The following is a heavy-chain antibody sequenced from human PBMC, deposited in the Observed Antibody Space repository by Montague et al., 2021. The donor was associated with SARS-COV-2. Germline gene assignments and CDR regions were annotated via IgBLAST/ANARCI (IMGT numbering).Heavy chain of an antibody. CDR3: AIDPGLLWFRELFYDAFDI. CDR1: GFTFSSYA. J-gene: IGHJ3*02. D-gene: IGHD3-10*01. Sequence: SLRLSCAASGFTFSSYAMSWVRQAPGKGLEWVSGISGSGGRTYYADSVKGRFTISRDNSKKTPYLQLNSLRAEDTAVYYCAIDPGLLWFRELFYDAFDIWGQGTMVTVSS. CDR2: ISGSGGRT. V-gene: IGHV3-23*01.